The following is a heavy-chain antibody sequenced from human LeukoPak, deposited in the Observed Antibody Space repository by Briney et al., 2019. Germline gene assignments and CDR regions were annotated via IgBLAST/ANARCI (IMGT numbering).Heavy chain of an antibody. D-gene: IGHD3-22*01. CDR2: IYHSGST. J-gene: IGHJ5*02. V-gene: IGHV4-30-2*01. CDR1: GGSISSGGYS. CDR3: AKVGLGYDSSGYLPGFSWFDP. Sequence: PSETLALTCAVSGGSISSGGYSWSWIRQPPGKGLEWIGYIYHSGSTYYNPSLKSRVTISVDRSKNQFSLKLSSVTAADTAVYYCAKVGLGYDSSGYLPGFSWFDPWGQGTLVTVSS.